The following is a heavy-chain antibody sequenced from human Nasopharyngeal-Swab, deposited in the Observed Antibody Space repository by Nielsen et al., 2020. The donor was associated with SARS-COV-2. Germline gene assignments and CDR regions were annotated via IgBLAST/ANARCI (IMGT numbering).Heavy chain of an antibody. D-gene: IGHD6-19*01. V-gene: IGHV1-18*01. CDR3: ARDLSSGWYVGTQNWFDP. J-gene: IGHJ5*02. CDR2: ISAYNGNT. Sequence: ASVKVSCKASGYTFTSYGISWVRQAPGQGLEWMGWISAYNGNTNYAQKLQGRVTMTTDTSTSTAYMELRRLRSDDTAVYYCARDLSSGWYVGTQNWFDPWGQGTLVTVSS. CDR1: GYTFTSYG.